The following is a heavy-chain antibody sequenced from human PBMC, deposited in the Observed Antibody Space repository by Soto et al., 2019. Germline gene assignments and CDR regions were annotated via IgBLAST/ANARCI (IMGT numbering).Heavy chain of an antibody. D-gene: IGHD2-15*01. CDR1: GYTFTGYY. J-gene: IGHJ6*03. CDR3: ARAPDCSGGSCYSDYYYYYYMDV. CDR2: INPNSGGT. V-gene: IGHV1-2*02. Sequence: ASVKVSCKASGYTFTGYYMHWVRQAPGQGLEWMGWINPNSGGTNYAQKFQGRVTMTRDTSASTAYMELSSLRSEDTAVYYCARAPDCSGGSCYSDYYYYYYMDVWGKGTTVTVSS.